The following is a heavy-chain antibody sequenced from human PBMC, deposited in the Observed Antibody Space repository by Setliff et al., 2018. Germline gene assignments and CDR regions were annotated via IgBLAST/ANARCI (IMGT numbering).Heavy chain of an antibody. Sequence: GASVKVSCKASGGTFSSYAISWVRQAPGQGLEWMGGIIPILDIANYAQKFQGRVTITADESTSTAYMELSSLRSEDTAVYYCASSNVVPAAISYFDYWGQGTLVTVSS. J-gene: IGHJ4*02. CDR3: ASSNVVPAAISYFDY. CDR1: GGTFSSYA. D-gene: IGHD2-2*01. V-gene: IGHV1-69*10. CDR2: IIPILDIA.